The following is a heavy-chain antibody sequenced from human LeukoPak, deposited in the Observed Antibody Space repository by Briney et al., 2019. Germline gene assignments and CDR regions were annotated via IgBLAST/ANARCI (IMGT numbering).Heavy chain of an antibody. D-gene: IGHD2-2*01. V-gene: IGHV3-66*01. CDR3: ARDCSSTSCYAYGGQDDY. J-gene: IGHJ4*02. CDR1: GFTVSSNY. Sequence: GGSLRLSCAASGFTVSSNYMSWVRQAPGKGLEWVSVIYSGGSTYYADSVKGRFTISRDNSKNTLYLQMNSLRAEDTAVYYCARDCSSTSCYAYGGQDDYWGQGTLVTVSS. CDR2: IYSGGST.